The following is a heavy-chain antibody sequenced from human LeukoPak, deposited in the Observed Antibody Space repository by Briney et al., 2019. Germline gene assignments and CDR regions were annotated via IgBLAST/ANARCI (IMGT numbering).Heavy chain of an antibody. V-gene: IGHV3-48*03. CDR3: AELGITMIGGV. CDR2: ISSSGSTI. Sequence: PGGSLRLSCAASGFTFIIYEMNWVRQAPGKGREWVSYISSSGSTIYYADSVKGRFTISRDNAKNSLYLQLNSLRAEDTAVYYCAELGITMIGGVWGKGTTVTISS. CDR1: GFTFIIYE. D-gene: IGHD3-10*02. J-gene: IGHJ6*04.